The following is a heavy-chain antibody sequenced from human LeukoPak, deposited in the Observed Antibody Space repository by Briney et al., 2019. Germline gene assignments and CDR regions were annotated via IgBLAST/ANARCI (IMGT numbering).Heavy chain of an antibody. V-gene: IGHV3-30*02. CDR3: AIARSYDYAKYFDY. D-gene: IGHD4-17*01. CDR1: GFTFSSHG. CDR2: IRYDGSNK. Sequence: PGRSLRLSCAASGFTFSSHGMHWVRQAPGKGLEWVSFIRYDGSNKYYADSVKGRFTISRDYSKNTLYLQMNSLRAEDTAVYYCAIARSYDYAKYFDYWGQGTLVTVSS. J-gene: IGHJ4*02.